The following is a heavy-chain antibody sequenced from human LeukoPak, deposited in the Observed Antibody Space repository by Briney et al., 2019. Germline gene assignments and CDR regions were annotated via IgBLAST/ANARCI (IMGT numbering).Heavy chain of an antibody. Sequence: SETLSLTCTVSGFSITYGGYYWAWLRQSPGKGLEWIGYIHPSGTSDYNPSLNSRVSISVDRSKNQFSLKLSSVTAADTAVYYCARAYSNSSGWVVATELIDPWGQGTLVTVSS. CDR1: GFSITYGGYY. J-gene: IGHJ5*02. CDR3: ARAYSNSSGWVVATELIDP. CDR2: IHPSGTS. D-gene: IGHD6-6*01. V-gene: IGHV4-30-2*06.